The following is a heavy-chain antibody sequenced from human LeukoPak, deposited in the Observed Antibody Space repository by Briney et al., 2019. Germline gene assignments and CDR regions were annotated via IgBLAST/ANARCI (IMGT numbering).Heavy chain of an antibody. CDR1: GYTFTGYY. CDR2: INPNSGGT. J-gene: IGHJ4*02. V-gene: IGHV1-2*02. CDR3: ARDRAGSSYSSGWYRKFDY. Sequence: GASVKVSCKASGYTFTGYYMHWVRQAPGQGLEWMGWINPNSGGTNYAQKFQGRVTMTRDTSISTAYMELSRLRSDDTAVYYCARDRAGSSYSSGWYRKFDYWGQGTLDTVSS. D-gene: IGHD6-19*01.